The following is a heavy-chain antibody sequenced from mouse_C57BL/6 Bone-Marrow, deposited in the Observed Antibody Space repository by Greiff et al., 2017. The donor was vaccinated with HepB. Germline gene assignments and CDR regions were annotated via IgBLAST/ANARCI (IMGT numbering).Heavy chain of an antibody. Sequence: QVQLKESDAELVKPGASVKLSCKVSGYTFTDHTIHWMKQRPEQGLEWIGYIYPRDGSTQYNEKFKGKATLTADKSSSTAYMQLNSLTSEDAAVYFCARWGDYQYFDVWGTGATVTVSS. J-gene: IGHJ1*03. CDR1: GYTFTDHT. CDR2: IYPRDGST. CDR3: ARWGDYQYFDV. V-gene: IGHV1-78*01. D-gene: IGHD2-4*01.